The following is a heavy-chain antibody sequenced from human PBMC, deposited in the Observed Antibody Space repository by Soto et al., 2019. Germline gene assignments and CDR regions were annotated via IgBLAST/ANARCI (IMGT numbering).Heavy chain of an antibody. D-gene: IGHD3-3*01. V-gene: IGHV3-23*01. CDR1: GFTFSSYA. Sequence: EVQLLESGGGLVQPGGSLRLSCAASGFTFSSYAMSWVRQAPGKGLEWVSAISGSGGSTYYADSVKGRFTISRDNSNNTLYLQMNRLRAENTAVYYCATVLDYDFWSGYYNFDYWGQGTLVTVSS. CDR3: ATVLDYDFWSGYYNFDY. J-gene: IGHJ4*02. CDR2: ISGSGGST.